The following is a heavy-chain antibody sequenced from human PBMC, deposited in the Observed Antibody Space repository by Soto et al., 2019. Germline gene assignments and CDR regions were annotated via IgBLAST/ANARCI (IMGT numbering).Heavy chain of an antibody. J-gene: IGHJ5*02. D-gene: IGHD3-10*01. CDR2: IYPGDSDT. V-gene: IGHV5-51*01. Sequence: PGESLKISCKGSGYSFTSYWIGWVRQMPGKGLEWMGIIYPGDSDTRYSPSFQGQVTISADKSISTAYLQWSSLKASDTAMYYCARVITMVRGVIKGSPNWFDPWGQGTLVTVSS. CDR3: ARVITMVRGVIKGSPNWFDP. CDR1: GYSFTSYW.